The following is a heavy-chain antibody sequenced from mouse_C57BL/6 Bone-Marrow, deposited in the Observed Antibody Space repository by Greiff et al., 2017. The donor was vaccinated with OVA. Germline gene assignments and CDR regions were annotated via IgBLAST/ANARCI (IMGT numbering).Heavy chain of an antibody. CDR2: IYPGGGYT. CDR3: ARSDYYGLYAMDD. Sequence: QVQLQQSGAELVRPGTSVKMSCKASGYTFTNYWIGWAKQRPGHGLEWIGDIYPGGGYTNYNEKFKGKATLTADKSSSTAYMQFSSLTSEDSAIYYCARSDYYGLYAMDDWGQGTSVTVSS. CDR1: GYTFTNYW. J-gene: IGHJ4*01. V-gene: IGHV1-63*01. D-gene: IGHD1-1*01.